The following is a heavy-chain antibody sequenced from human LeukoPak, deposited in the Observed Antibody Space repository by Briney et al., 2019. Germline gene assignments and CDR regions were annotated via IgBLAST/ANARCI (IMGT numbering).Heavy chain of an antibody. V-gene: IGHV3-23*01. CDR3: AKATVAGLSYYYGMDV. CDR1: GSTFSTFD. D-gene: IGHD6-19*01. Sequence: GSLRLSCAASGSTFSTFDMTWVRQAPGKGLEWVSTISGGGGTTQYADSVKGRFTISRDNSKNTVYLQMNRLRAEDMAVYYCAKATVAGLSYYYGMDVWGRGTTVTVSS. J-gene: IGHJ6*02. CDR2: ISGGGGTT.